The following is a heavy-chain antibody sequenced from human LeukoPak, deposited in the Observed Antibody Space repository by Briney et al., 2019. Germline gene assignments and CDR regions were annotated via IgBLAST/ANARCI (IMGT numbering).Heavy chain of an antibody. Sequence: ASVKVSCKASGYTFTGYYMHWVRQAPGQGLEWMGWISAYNGNTNYAQKLQGRVTMTTDTSTSTAYMELRSLRSDDTAVYYCARAPARPIVVVPAAIRYYYYGMDVWGQGTTVTVSS. V-gene: IGHV1-18*04. CDR3: ARAPARPIVVVPAAIRYYYYGMDV. CDR1: GYTFTGYY. D-gene: IGHD2-2*01. J-gene: IGHJ6*02. CDR2: ISAYNGNT.